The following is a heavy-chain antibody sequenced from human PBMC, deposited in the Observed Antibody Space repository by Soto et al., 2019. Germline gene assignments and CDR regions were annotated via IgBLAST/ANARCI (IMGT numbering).Heavy chain of an antibody. V-gene: IGHV4-59*01. CDR2: IYYSGST. CDR1: GGSISSYY. Sequence: SETLSLTCTVSGGSISSYYWSLIRQPPGKGLEWIGYIYYSGSTNYNPSLKSRVTISVDTSKNQFSLKLSSVTAADTAVYYCAGINSSGYYIFDYWGQGTLVTVSS. D-gene: IGHD3-22*01. J-gene: IGHJ4*02. CDR3: AGINSSGYYIFDY.